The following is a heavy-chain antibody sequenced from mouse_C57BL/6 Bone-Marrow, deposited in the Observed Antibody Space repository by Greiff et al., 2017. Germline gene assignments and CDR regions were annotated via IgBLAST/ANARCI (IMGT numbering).Heavy chain of an antibody. CDR1: GYTFTSYW. CDR2: IDPSDSYT. J-gene: IGHJ3*01. V-gene: IGHV1-69*01. CDR3: ARRGVTTPLAY. D-gene: IGHD2-2*01. Sequence: QVQLQQPGAELVMPGASVKLSCKASGYTFTSYWMHWVKQRPGQGLEWIGEIDPSDSYTNYNQQFKGKSTLTVDKSSSTAYMQLSSLTSEDAAVYYCARRGVTTPLAYWGQGTLVTVSA.